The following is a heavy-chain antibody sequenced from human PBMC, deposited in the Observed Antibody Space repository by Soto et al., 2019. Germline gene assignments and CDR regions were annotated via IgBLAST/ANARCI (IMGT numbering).Heavy chain of an antibody. Sequence: GSLRLSCAASGFTVSSNYMSWVRQAPGKGLEWVSVIYSGGSTYYADSVKGRFTISRDNSKNTLYLQMNSLRAEDTAVSYCASLGDYVWGSYPRVDYWGQGTLVTVSS. J-gene: IGHJ4*02. D-gene: IGHD3-16*02. CDR2: IYSGGST. V-gene: IGHV3-53*01. CDR1: GFTVSSNY. CDR3: ASLGDYVWGSYPRVDY.